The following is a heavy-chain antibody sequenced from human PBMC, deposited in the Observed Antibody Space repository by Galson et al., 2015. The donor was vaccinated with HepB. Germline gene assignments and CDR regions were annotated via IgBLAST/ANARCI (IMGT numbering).Heavy chain of an antibody. CDR2: ISSSSSYI. CDR1: GFTFSSYS. V-gene: IGHV3-21*01. CDR3: ASGGQVPTCFDY. Sequence: SLRLSCAASGFTFSSYSMNWVRQAPGKGLEWVSSISSSSSYIYYADSVKGRFTISRDNAKNSLYLQMNSLRAEDTAVYYCASGGQVPTCFDYWGQGTLVTVSS. D-gene: IGHD3-16*01. J-gene: IGHJ4*02.